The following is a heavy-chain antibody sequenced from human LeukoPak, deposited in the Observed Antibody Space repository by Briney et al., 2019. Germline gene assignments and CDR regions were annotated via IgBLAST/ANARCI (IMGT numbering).Heavy chain of an antibody. CDR3: ARGVPKTSYYYYYMDV. V-gene: IGHV3-48*01. Sequence: GGSLRLSCAASGFTFSSYSMNWVRQALGKGLEWISYISGSGFTIHYADSVKGRFTISRDNAKNSLYLQMNSLRAEDTAVYYCARGVPKTSYYYYYMDVWGKGTTVTVSS. J-gene: IGHJ6*03. CDR1: GFTFSSYS. D-gene: IGHD4-11*01. CDR2: ISGSGFTI.